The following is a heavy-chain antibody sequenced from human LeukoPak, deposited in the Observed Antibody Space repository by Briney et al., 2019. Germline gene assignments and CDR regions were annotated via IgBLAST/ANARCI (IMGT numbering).Heavy chain of an antibody. J-gene: IGHJ5*02. D-gene: IGHD6-6*01. Sequence: GGSLRLSCAASGFTFSDYYMSWIRQAPGKGLEWVSYISSSGSTIYYADSVKGRFTISRDNAKNSLYLQMNSLRAEDTAVYYCAREIRSIAAYWFDPWGQGTLVTVSS. CDR2: ISSSGSTI. CDR1: GFTFSDYY. V-gene: IGHV3-11*04. CDR3: AREIRSIAAYWFDP.